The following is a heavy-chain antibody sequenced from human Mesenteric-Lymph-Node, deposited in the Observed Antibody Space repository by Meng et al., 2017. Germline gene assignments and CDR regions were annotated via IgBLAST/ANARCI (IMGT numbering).Heavy chain of an antibody. CDR1: GGSISSRNYY. CDR2: IYNSGST. J-gene: IGHJ2*01. Sequence: QESGPGLVKPSQTLSLTCTVSGGSISSRNYYWSWIRQPPGKGLEWSGHIYNSGSTYYNPSLKSRITISVDTSKNQFSLKPSSVTAADTAVYYCARVGWRQWSFDLWGRGTLVTVSS. V-gene: IGHV4-30-4*01. D-gene: IGHD5-18*01. CDR3: ARVGWRQWSFDL.